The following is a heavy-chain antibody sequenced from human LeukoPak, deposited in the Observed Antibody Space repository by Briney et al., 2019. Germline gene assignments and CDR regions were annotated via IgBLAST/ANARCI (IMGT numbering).Heavy chain of an antibody. Sequence: GGSLRLSCAASGFTFSSYSMNWVRQAPGKGLEWVSYISFSSATIHYADSVKGRFTISRDNAKNSLYLQLNSLRAEDTALYYCARDTHYYGSGSPAFDLWGRGTMVTVSP. J-gene: IGHJ3*01. D-gene: IGHD3-10*01. CDR2: ISFSSATI. CDR3: ARDTHYYGSGSPAFDL. CDR1: GFTFSSYS. V-gene: IGHV3-48*01.